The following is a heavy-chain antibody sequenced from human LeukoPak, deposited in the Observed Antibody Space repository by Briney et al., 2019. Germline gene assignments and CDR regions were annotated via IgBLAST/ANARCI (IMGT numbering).Heavy chain of an antibody. V-gene: IGHV4-39*07. J-gene: IGHJ3*02. Sequence: PSETLSLTCTVSGGSISSSSYYWGWIRQPPGKGLEWIGSIYYSGSTYYNPSLKSRVTISVDTSKDQFSLKLSSVTAADTAVYYCASSLLGDYGEVGDAFDIWGQGTMVTVSS. CDR3: ASSLLGDYGEVGDAFDI. D-gene: IGHD4-17*01. CDR2: IYYSGST. CDR1: GGSISSSSYY.